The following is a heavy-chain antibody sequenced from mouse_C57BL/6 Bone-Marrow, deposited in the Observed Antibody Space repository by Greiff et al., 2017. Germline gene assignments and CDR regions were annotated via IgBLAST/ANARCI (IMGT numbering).Heavy chain of an antibody. CDR3: ASLSYCVSSLYYIDY. Sequence: QVQLQQSGAELARPGASVKLSCKASGYTFTSYGISWVKQRTGQGLEWIGEIYPRSGNTYYNEKFKGKATLTADKSSSTAYMELRSLTSEDSAVYFGASLSYCVSSLYYIDYWGRGTALTVTS. CDR1: GYTFTSYG. J-gene: IGHJ2*01. V-gene: IGHV1-81*01. D-gene: IGHD1-1*01. CDR2: IYPRSGNT.